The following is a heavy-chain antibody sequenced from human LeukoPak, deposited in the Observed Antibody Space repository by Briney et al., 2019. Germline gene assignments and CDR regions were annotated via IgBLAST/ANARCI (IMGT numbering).Heavy chain of an antibody. D-gene: IGHD2-15*01. Sequence: ASVKVSCKASGYTFTGYYMHWVRQAPGQGLEWIGWINPNSGGTNYAQKVQGRVTMTRDTSISTAYMELSRLRSDDTAMYYCARVFSVVAATQGTPNYNMDVWGKGTPVTVS. V-gene: IGHV1-2*02. CDR2: INPNSGGT. CDR3: ARVFSVVAATQGTPNYNMDV. CDR1: GYTFTGYY. J-gene: IGHJ6*03.